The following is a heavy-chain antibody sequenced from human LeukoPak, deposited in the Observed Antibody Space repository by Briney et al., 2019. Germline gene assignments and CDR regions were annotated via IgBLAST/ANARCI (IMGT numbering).Heavy chain of an antibody. CDR1: GGTFSSYA. D-gene: IGHD5-18*01. J-gene: IGHJ4*02. V-gene: IGHV1-8*02. Sequence: ASVKVSCKASGGTFSSYAISWVRQATGQGLEWMGWMNPNSGNTGYAQKFQGRVTMTRNTSISTAYMELSSLRSEDTAVYYCARGGASGYSYGPTPTKIDYWGQGTLVTVSS. CDR2: MNPNSGNT. CDR3: ARGGASGYSYGPTPTKIDY.